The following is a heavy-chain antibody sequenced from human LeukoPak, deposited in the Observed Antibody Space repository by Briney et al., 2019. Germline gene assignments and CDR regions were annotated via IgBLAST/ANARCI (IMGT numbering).Heavy chain of an antibody. CDR3: AKSSSGWYKWSDP. CDR2: ISGSGGNT. D-gene: IGHD6-19*01. V-gene: IGHV3-23*01. CDR1: GFTLSIYA. J-gene: IGHJ5*02. Sequence: GGSLRLSCAASGFTLSIYAMSWVRQPPGKGLEWVSAISGSGGNTYYADSVKGRFTISRDNAKNTLYLQMNSLRAEDTAVYYCAKSSSGWYKWSDPWGQGTLVTVSS.